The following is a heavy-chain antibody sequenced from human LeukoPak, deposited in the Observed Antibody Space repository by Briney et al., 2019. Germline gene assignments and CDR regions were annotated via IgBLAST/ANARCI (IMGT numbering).Heavy chain of an antibody. V-gene: IGHV3-30-3*01. CDR3: AKSIAGPNWFDP. Sequence: PGGSLTLSCAASGFTLSSYAMHCVRQAPGKGLGWVAVISYDGSNKYYADSVKGRFTISRDNSKNTLYLQMNSLRAEDTAVYYCAKSIAGPNWFDPWGQGTLVTVSS. J-gene: IGHJ5*02. CDR2: ISYDGSNK. CDR1: GFTLSSYA. D-gene: IGHD1-14*01.